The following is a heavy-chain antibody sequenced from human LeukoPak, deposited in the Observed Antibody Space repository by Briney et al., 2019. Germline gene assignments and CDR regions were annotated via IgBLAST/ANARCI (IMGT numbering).Heavy chain of an antibody. CDR1: GFTVSSNY. D-gene: IGHD6-25*01. CDR2: IYSDGNT. CDR3: ATPSGGY. J-gene: IGHJ4*02. V-gene: IGHV3-66*04. Sequence: GGSLRLSCATSGFTVSSNYMSWVRQAPGKGLEWVSVIYSDGNTYYADSVKGRFTISRDNSKNTVYLQMNSLRAEDTAVYYCATPSGGYWGQGTLVTVSS.